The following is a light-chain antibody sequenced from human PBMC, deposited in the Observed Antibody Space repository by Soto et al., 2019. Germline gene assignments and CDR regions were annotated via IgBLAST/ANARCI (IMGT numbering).Light chain of an antibody. CDR3: QQRANWPPLFT. J-gene: IGKJ3*01. V-gene: IGKV3-11*01. CDR2: DAS. CDR1: QSVSSY. Sequence: EIVLTQSPATLSLSPGERATLSCRASQSVSSYLAWYQQKPGQAPRLLIYDASKRATGIPARFSGSGSGTDLTLSISSLEPEDFAVYYCQQRANWPPLFTFGPGTKVDIK.